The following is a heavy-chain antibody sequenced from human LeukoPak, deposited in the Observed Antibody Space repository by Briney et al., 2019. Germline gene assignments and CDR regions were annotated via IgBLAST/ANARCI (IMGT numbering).Heavy chain of an antibody. CDR2: INTDGSSR. J-gene: IGHJ4*02. V-gene: IGHV3-74*01. D-gene: IGHD1-26*01. CDR1: GFTFSSYW. Sequence: PGGFLRLSCAASGFTFSSYWMHWVHQAPGKGLVWVSRINTDGSSRIYADSVKGRFTISRDNAKNTLYLQMNSLRAEDTAVYACARGNEWAFDYWAQGTLVTVSS. CDR3: ARGNEWAFDY.